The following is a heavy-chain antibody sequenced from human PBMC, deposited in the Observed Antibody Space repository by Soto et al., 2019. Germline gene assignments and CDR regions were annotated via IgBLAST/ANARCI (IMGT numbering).Heavy chain of an antibody. CDR2: IIPMVDLT. V-gene: IGHV1-69*08. J-gene: IGHJ4*02. CDR3: AREGPGMPLDF. D-gene: IGHD1-26*01. Sequence: QVQLVQSGAEVKKPGSSVKVSCKAYGYSFSSYSIDWLRQGPGQGLEWMGRIIPMVDLTNYAEKVRGRLGITAVKTTNTVDMELSRLTPDDSASFFCAREGPGMPLDFWGQGSMVTVSS. CDR1: GYSFSSYS.